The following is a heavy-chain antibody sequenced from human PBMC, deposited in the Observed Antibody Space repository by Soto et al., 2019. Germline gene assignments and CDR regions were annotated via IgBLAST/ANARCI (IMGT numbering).Heavy chain of an antibody. D-gene: IGHD3-22*01. Sequence: SETLSLTCAPSGYSISSSNWWGWIRQPPGKGLEWIGYIDYSGSTYYNPSLKSRVTMSVDTSKNQFSLRLSSVTAVDTAVYYCARNRCSGYVFCAFDIWGQGTMVTVSS. CDR2: IDYSGST. J-gene: IGHJ3*02. CDR1: GYSISSSNW. V-gene: IGHV4-28*01. CDR3: ARNRCSGYVFCAFDI.